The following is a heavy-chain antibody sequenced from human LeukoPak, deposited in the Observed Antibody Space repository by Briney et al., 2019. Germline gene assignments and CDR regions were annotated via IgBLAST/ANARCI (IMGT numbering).Heavy chain of an antibody. CDR2: IWYDGSNK. D-gene: IGHD6-13*01. Sequence: GGSLRLSCAASGFTFSSYGMHWVRQAPGKGLEWVAVIWYDGSNKYYADSVKGRFTVSRDNSKNTLYLQMNSLRAEDTAVYYCARDNAAAGTIDYWGQGTLVTVSS. J-gene: IGHJ4*02. CDR1: GFTFSSYG. CDR3: ARDNAAAGTIDY. V-gene: IGHV3-33*01.